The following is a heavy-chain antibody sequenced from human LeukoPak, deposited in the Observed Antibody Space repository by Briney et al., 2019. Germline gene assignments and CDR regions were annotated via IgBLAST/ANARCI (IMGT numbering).Heavy chain of an antibody. V-gene: IGHV1-69*06. CDR3: ARYSSGWYGLYYFDY. D-gene: IGHD6-19*01. J-gene: IGHJ4*02. CDR1: GGTFSSYA. Sequence: SVKVSCKASGGTFSSYAISWVRQAPGQGLEWMGGIIPIFGTANYAQKFQGRVTITADKSTSTAYMELSSLRSEDTAVYYCARYSSGWYGLYYFDYWGQGTLVTVSS. CDR2: IIPIFGTA.